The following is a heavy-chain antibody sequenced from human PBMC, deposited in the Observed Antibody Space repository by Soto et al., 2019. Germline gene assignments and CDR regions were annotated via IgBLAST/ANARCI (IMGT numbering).Heavy chain of an antibody. CDR2: MNPNSGNT. J-gene: IGHJ6*03. V-gene: IGHV1-8*01. CDR3: ARLIVVVVPAAFYYYYYMDV. Sequence: GASVKVSCKASGYTFTSYDINWVRQATGQGLERMGWMNPNSGNTGYAQKFQGRVTMTRNTSISTAYMELSSLRSEDTAVYYCARLIVVVVPAAFYYYYYMDVWGKGTTVTVSS. CDR1: GYTFTSYD. D-gene: IGHD2-2*01.